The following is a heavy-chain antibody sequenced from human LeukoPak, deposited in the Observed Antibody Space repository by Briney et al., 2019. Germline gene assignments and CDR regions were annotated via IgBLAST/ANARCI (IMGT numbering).Heavy chain of an antibody. CDR2: IYHSGST. CDR1: SYSISSGTY. J-gene: IGHJ4*02. Sequence: SETLSLTCAVSSYSISSGTYWGLIRQPPGKGLEWIGSIYHSGSTYYNPSLKSRVTISVDTSKNQFSLNLSSVTAADTAVYYCAIDLGAINVNYYDYWGQGTLVTVSS. D-gene: IGHD1-26*01. CDR3: AIDLGAINVNYYDY. V-gene: IGHV4-38-2*02.